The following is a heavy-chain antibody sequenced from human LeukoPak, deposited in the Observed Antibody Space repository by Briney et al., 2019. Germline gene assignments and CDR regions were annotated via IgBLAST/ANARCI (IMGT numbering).Heavy chain of an antibody. CDR2: INHSGST. V-gene: IGHV4-34*01. J-gene: IGHJ4*02. D-gene: IGHD3-16*01. CDR3: ARARLAMGDDY. Sequence: PSETLSLTCAVYGGSFSGYYWSWIRQPPGKGLEWIGEINHSGSTNYNPSLKSRVTISVDTSKNQFSLKLSSVTAADTAVYYCARARLAMGDDYWGQGTLVTVSS. CDR1: GGSFSGYY.